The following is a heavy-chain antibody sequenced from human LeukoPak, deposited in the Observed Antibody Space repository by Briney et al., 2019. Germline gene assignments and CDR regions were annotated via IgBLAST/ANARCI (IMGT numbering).Heavy chain of an antibody. D-gene: IGHD3-9*01. CDR2: IYYSGST. J-gene: IGHJ6*02. CDR1: GGSISSYY. CDR3: ARASHRSHDTIYGMDV. V-gene: IGHV4-59*08. Sequence: SETLSLTCTVSGGSISSYYWSWIRQPPGKGLEWIGYIYYSGSTNYNPSLKSRVTISVDTSKNQFSLKLSSVTAADTAVYYCARASHRSHDTIYGMDVWGQGTTVIVSS.